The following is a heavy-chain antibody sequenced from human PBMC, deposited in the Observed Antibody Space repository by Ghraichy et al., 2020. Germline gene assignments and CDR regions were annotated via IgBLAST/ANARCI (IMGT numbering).Heavy chain of an antibody. Sequence: SETLSLTCTVSGGSISSYYWSWIRQPPGKGLEWIGYIYYSGSTNYNPSLKSRVTISVDTSKNQFSLKLSSVTAADTAVYYCARGRKRITMVRGVIHHGYFDYWGQGTLVTVSS. CDR2: IYYSGST. D-gene: IGHD3-10*01. CDR3: ARGRKRITMVRGVIHHGYFDY. V-gene: IGHV4-59*01. J-gene: IGHJ4*02. CDR1: GGSISSYY.